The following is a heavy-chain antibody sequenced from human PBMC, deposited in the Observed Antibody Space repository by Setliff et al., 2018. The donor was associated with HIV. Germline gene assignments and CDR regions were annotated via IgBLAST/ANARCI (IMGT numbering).Heavy chain of an antibody. CDR2: IHYSGST. V-gene: IGHV4-59*01. CDR1: GASISSYY. CDR3: ARDGRYSFGYNWFDP. D-gene: IGHD5-18*01. J-gene: IGHJ5*02. Sequence: SETLSLTCTVSGASISSYYWSWIRQSPGKRLEWIGYIHYSGSTNYNPSLNSRVAILIDTSKNQFSLKLTSVTAADTAVYYCARDGRYSFGYNWFDPWGQGTLVTVSS.